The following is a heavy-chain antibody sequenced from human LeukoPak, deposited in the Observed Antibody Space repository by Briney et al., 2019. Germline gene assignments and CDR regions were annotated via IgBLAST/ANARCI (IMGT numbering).Heavy chain of an antibody. V-gene: IGHV3-9*01. J-gene: IGHJ4*02. Sequence: GGSLRLSCAASGFTFDDYAMHWVRQAPGKGLERVSGISWNSGSIGYADSVKGRFTISRDNAKNSLYLQMNSLRAEDTALYYCAKVSRGYSGYDPFDYWGQGTLVTVSS. CDR2: ISWNSGSI. CDR1: GFTFDDYA. D-gene: IGHD5-12*01. CDR3: AKVSRGYSGYDPFDY.